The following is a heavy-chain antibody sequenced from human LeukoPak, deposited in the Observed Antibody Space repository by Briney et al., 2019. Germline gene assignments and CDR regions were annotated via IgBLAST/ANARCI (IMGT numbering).Heavy chain of an antibody. CDR3: AKGLTLELAYYFDY. CDR1: GFTFSSYA. D-gene: IGHD1-7*01. CDR2: ISGSGGST. J-gene: IGHJ4*02. Sequence: GGSLRLSCAASGFTFSSYAMSWVRQAPGKGLEWVSAISGSGGSTHYADSVKGRFTISRDNSKNTLYLQMNSLRAEDTAVYYCAKGLTLELAYYFDYWGQGTLVTVSS. V-gene: IGHV3-23*01.